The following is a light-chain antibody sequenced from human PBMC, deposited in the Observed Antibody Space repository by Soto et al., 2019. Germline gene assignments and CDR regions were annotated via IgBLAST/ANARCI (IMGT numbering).Light chain of an antibody. CDR2: TAS. Sequence: DIQVTQSPSSVSASVGARVTITCRASQDISNWLAWYQQKPGKAPNLLIYTASSLQSGVPSRFSGSGSGTDFTLTISSLQPEDFATYYCQQANSFPITFGQGTRLEIK. V-gene: IGKV1D-12*01. J-gene: IGKJ5*01. CDR1: QDISNW. CDR3: QQANSFPIT.